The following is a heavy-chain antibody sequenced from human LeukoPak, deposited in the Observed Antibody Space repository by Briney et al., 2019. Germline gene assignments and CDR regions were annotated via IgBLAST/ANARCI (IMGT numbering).Heavy chain of an antibody. CDR3: ARGGRGYYAVSGTQAANMDV. CDR1: GGSFSGYY. CDR2: INHSGST. J-gene: IGHJ6*03. V-gene: IGHV4-34*01. D-gene: IGHD2-15*01. Sequence: PSETLSLTCAVYGGSFSGYYWSWIRQPPGKGLEWIGEINHSGSTNYNPSLKSRVTISVDTSKNQFSLKLTSVTAADTAVYYCARGGRGYYAVSGTQAANMDVWGKGTTATVSS.